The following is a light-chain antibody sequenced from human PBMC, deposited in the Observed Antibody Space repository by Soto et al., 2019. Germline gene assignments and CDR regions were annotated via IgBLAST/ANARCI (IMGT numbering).Light chain of an antibody. CDR1: QSVLYIPTNKNY. Sequence: DILMTQSPDSLAVSLDERATINCKSSQSVLYIPTNKNYLAWYQQKPGQPPKLLIYWASTRESGVPDRFSGSGSGTDFTLTISSLQAEDVAVYYCQQYFTTPRLGFGGGTKVEIK. V-gene: IGKV4-1*01. CDR3: QQYFTTPRLG. J-gene: IGKJ4*01. CDR2: WAS.